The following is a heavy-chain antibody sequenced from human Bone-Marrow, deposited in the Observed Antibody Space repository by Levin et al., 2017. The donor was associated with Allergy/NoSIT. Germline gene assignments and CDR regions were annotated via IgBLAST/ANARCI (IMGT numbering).Heavy chain of an antibody. CDR3: ARHARDHYYSDHYMDV. CDR2: IYYGGST. J-gene: IGHJ6*03. Sequence: PSETLSLTCTVSGGSISSSSYYWGWIRQPPGKGLEWIGSIYYGGSTYYNPCLKSRVTISVDTSKNQFSLRLSSVTAADTAVYYCARHARDHYYSDHYMDVWGKGTTVTVSS. V-gene: IGHV4-39*01. CDR1: GGSISSSSYY.